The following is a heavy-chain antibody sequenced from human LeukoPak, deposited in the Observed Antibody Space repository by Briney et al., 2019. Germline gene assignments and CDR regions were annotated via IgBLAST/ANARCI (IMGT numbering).Heavy chain of an antibody. CDR1: GFTFSSYY. Sequence: GGALRLFSAACGFTFSSYYMHCVGHAPGRGRVGVAGICYDGSNKYYADSLKGRFTISRDNSKNTPYLQKNSLRAEDTAVYYCSKDLRVAARPAAAPFDSSGQGTLLTVSS. J-gene: IGHJ4*02. V-gene: IGHV3-33*06. CDR2: ICYDGSNK. CDR3: SKDLRVAARPAAAPFDS. D-gene: IGHD6-6*01.